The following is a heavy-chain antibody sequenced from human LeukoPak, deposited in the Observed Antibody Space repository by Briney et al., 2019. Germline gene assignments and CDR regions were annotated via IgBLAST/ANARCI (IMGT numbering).Heavy chain of an antibody. V-gene: IGHV1-8*01. CDR1: GYTFTSYD. Sequence: ASVKVSCKASGYTFTSYDINWVRQATGQGLEWMGWMNPNSGNTGYAQKFQGRVTMTRDTSISTAYMELSSLRSEDTAVYYCAKDLVEWELGDDFDYWGQGTLVTVSS. CDR2: MNPNSGNT. CDR3: AKDLVEWELGDDFDY. D-gene: IGHD1-26*01. J-gene: IGHJ4*02.